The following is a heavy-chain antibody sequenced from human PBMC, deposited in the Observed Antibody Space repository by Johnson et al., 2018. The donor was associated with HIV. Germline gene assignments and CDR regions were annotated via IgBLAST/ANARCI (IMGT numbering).Heavy chain of an antibody. CDR1: GFTVSSNY. D-gene: IGHD3-22*01. CDR3: GKYHDYYESSGCAFDI. Sequence: EVQLVESGGGLIQPGGSLRLSCAASGFTVSSNYMSWVRQAPGKGLEWVSAISGSGGSTYYADSVKGRFTISRDNSKNTLYLQMNSLRAEDTAVYYCGKYHDYYESSGCAFDIWGQGTMVTVSS. V-gene: IGHV3-23*04. CDR2: ISGSGGST. J-gene: IGHJ3*02.